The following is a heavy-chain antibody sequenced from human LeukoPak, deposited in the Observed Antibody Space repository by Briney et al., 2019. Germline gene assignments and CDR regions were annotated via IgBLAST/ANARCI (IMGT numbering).Heavy chain of an antibody. CDR3: ARDTELRFLEWLFSFDY. V-gene: IGHV3-7*01. CDR1: GFTFSSYW. Sequence: PGGSLRLSCAAPGFTFSSYWMSWVRQAPGKGLEWVANIKQDGSEKYYVDSVKGRFTISRDNAKNSLYLQMNSLRAEDTAVYYCARDTELRFLEWLFSFDYWGQGTLVTVSS. D-gene: IGHD3-3*01. CDR2: IKQDGSEK. J-gene: IGHJ4*02.